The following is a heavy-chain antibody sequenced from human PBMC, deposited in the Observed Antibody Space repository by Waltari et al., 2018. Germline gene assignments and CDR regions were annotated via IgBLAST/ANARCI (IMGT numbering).Heavy chain of an antibody. V-gene: IGHV1-69*01. Sequence: QVQLVQSGAEVKKPGSSVKVSCKASGGTFSSYAISWVRQAPGQGLEWLGGGFPMLGTANCAQEVQGRGTMPADESTGRADMGRSSLRSEDTAVYYCARAGYVSIFGVTPAGAFDIWGQGTMVTVSS. J-gene: IGHJ3*02. D-gene: IGHD3-3*01. CDR1: GGTFSSYA. CDR2: GFPMLGTA. CDR3: ARAGYVSIFGVTPAGAFDI.